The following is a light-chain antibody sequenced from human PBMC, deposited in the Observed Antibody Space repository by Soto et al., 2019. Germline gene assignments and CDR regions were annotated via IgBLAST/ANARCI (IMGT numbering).Light chain of an antibody. CDR2: AAS. Sequence: EVVITQSPGTLSVSPGDKVSLSCRANQTISNTLAWYQQKPGQAPRLLIYAASTRATGIPARFSGSGSGTEFTLTISSLQSEDFAVYYCQQYSNWPPITFSQGTRLEI. CDR1: QTISNT. CDR3: QQYSNWPPIT. J-gene: IGKJ5*01. V-gene: IGKV3-15*01.